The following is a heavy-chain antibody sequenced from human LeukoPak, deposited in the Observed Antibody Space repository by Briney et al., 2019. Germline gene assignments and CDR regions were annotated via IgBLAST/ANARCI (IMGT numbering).Heavy chain of an antibody. CDR2: FYYSGRA. V-gene: IGHV4-59*01. CDR1: GGSISSYY. Sequence: SETLSLTCTVSGGSISSYYWTWIRQPPGKGLEWIGYFYYSGRANYNPSLQSRVTISEDTSKNQISLKLTSVTTTDTAVYYCARYGDTRFDPWGQGTLVTVSS. CDR3: ARYGDTRFDP. D-gene: IGHD4-17*01. J-gene: IGHJ5*02.